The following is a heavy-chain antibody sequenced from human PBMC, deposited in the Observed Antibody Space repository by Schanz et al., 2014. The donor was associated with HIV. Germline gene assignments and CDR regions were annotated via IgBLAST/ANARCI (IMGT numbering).Heavy chain of an antibody. J-gene: IGHJ6*02. CDR3: AKVLIPMIAVPYYGMDV. D-gene: IGHD3-22*01. Sequence: EVQLVESGGGLVQPGRSLRLSCAASGFTFDEYAMHWARQAPGKGLEWVSSISWNSGSIDYADSAKGRFTISRDNAKNSLYLQMNSLRAEDTAVYYCAKVLIPMIAVPYYGMDVWGQGTTVTVSS. V-gene: IGHV3-9*01. CDR1: GFTFDEYA. CDR2: ISWNSGSI.